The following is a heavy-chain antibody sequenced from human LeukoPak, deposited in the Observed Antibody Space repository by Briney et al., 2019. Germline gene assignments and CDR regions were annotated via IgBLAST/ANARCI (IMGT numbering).Heavy chain of an antibody. CDR3: ASYDSSGSYYFDY. CDR2: IYHSGST. J-gene: IGHJ4*02. V-gene: IGHV4-4*02. D-gene: IGHD3-22*01. CDR1: GGSISSSNW. Sequence: SETLSLTCAVSGGSISSSNWWSWVRQPPGKGLEWIGEIYHSGSTNYNPSLKSRVTISVDKSKNQFSLKLSSVTAADTAVYYCASYDSSGSYYFDYWGQGTLVTVSS.